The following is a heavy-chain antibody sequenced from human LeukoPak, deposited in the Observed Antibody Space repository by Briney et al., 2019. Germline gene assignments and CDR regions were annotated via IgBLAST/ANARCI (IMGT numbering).Heavy chain of an antibody. CDR1: GGSFSSGGYY. CDR2: ISSSSYI. CDR3: ARQGPYGDYSH. Sequence: LSLTCTVSGGSFSSGGYYWSWVRQAPGKGLEWVSSISSSSYILYADSVKGRFTISRDNAKNSLFLQINSLRAEDTAVYYCARQGPYGDYSHWGQGTMVTVSS. D-gene: IGHD4-17*01. J-gene: IGHJ4*02. V-gene: IGHV3-69-1*01.